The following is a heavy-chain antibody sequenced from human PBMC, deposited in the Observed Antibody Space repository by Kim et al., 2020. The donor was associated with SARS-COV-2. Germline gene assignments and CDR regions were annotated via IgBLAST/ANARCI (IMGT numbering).Heavy chain of an antibody. V-gene: IGHV1-24*01. D-gene: IGHD3-10*01. CDR2: FDPEDGET. CDR1: GYTLTELS. J-gene: IGHJ4*02. CDR3: ATDLRGGFVERYFDY. Sequence: ASVKVSCKVSGYTLTELSMHWVRQAPGKGLEWMGGFDPEDGETIYAQKFQGRVTMTEDTSTDTAYMELSSLRSEETAVYYCATDLRGGFVERYFDYWGQGTLVTVSS.